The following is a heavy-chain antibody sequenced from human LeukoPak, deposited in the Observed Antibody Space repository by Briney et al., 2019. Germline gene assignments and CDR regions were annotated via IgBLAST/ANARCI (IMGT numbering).Heavy chain of an antibody. CDR1: GFTLSSYA. J-gene: IGHJ4*02. CDR2: ISGSGGST. CDR3: AKGTMVRGVIPNPLNY. Sequence: PGGSLRLSCAASGFTLSSYAMSWVRQAPGKGLEWVSAISGSGGSTYYADSVKGRFAISRDNSKNTLYLQMNSLRAEDTAVYYCAKGTMVRGVIPNPLNYWGQGTLVTVSS. V-gene: IGHV3-23*01. D-gene: IGHD3-10*01.